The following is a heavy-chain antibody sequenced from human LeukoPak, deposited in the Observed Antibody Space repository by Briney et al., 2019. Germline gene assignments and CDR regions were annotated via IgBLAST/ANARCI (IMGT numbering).Heavy chain of an antibody. D-gene: IGHD3-3*01. J-gene: IGHJ4*02. V-gene: IGHV1-69*01. CDR1: GGTFSSYA. CDR2: IIPIFGTA. Sequence: GASVKVSCKASGGTFSSYAISWVRQAPGQGLEWMGGIIPIFGTANYAQKFQGRVTITADESTSTAYMELSSLRSEDTAVYYCARVGGDPSYYDFWSGYFDYWGQGALVTVSS. CDR3: ARVGGDPSYYDFWSGYFDY.